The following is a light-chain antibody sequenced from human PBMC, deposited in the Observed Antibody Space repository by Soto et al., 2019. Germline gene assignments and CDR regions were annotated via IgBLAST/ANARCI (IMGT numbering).Light chain of an antibody. V-gene: IGKV1-5*03. Sequence: IQITQSPSTLSASVRDRVTITCRASQSISNSLAWYQQRPGKAPKLLIYKASSLETGVPSRFSVSGSGIEFALTMSSGQPDGFATYYCQQYNSDWSTFGQGTKVDIK. CDR2: KAS. J-gene: IGKJ2*02. CDR3: QQYNSDWST. CDR1: QSISNS.